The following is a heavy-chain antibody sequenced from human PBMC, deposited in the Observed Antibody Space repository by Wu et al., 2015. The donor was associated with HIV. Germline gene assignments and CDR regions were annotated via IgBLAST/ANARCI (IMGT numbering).Heavy chain of an antibody. CDR1: GGTFSSYA. V-gene: IGHV1-69*05. D-gene: IGHD1-14*01. Sequence: QVQLVQSGAEVKKPGSSVKVSCKASGGTFSSYAINWVRQAPGQGLEWMGGIIPLFGTATYAQKFQARVTITSDESARTSYMELSGLRSEDTAVYYCASHPGEPYYYYMDVWGKGTTVTVSS. CDR3: ASHPGEPYYYYMDV. CDR2: IIPLFGTA. J-gene: IGHJ6*03.